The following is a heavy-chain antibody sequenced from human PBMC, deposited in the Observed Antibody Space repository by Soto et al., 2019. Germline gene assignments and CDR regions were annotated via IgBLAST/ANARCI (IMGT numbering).Heavy chain of an antibody. CDR2: IVVGSGNT. CDR1: GFTFSNSA. D-gene: IGHD1-26*01. CDR3: AAELYSGGSGCSFDI. V-gene: IGHV1-58*01. Sequence: SVKVSCKTSGFTFSNSAVQWVRQARGQRLEWMGWIVVGSGNTNYAQKFRERVTITRDMSTSTAHMEVSSLTSEDTAVYYCAAELYSGGSGCSFDIWGQGTMVTVSS. J-gene: IGHJ3*02.